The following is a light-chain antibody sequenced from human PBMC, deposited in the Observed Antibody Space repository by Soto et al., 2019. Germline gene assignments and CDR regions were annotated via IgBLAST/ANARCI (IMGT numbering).Light chain of an antibody. J-gene: IGKJ5*01. V-gene: IGKV3-20*01. Sequence: EIVLTQSPGTLSLSPGERATLSCRASQSVSSSYFAWYQQRPGQAPSLLIYGASTRATGVPDRFSGGGSGTDFTLTISRLEPEDFAVYYCQQYGTSTVTFGQGTRLEIK. CDR2: GAS. CDR3: QQYGTSTVT. CDR1: QSVSSSY.